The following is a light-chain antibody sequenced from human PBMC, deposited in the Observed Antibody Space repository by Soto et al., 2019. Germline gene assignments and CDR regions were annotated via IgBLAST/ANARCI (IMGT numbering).Light chain of an antibody. CDR1: SSNIGAGYD. Sequence: TGXSSNIGAGYDVHWYQQLPGTAPKLLIXGNXNRPSGVPDRFSGSKSGTSASLAITGLQAEDESDYYCQSYDSSLSGWVFRGGTKLTVL. J-gene: IGLJ3*02. V-gene: IGLV1-40*01. CDR3: QSYDSSLSGWV. CDR2: GNX.